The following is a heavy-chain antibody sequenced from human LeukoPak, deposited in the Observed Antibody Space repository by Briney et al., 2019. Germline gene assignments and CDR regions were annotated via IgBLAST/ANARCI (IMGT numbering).Heavy chain of an antibody. J-gene: IGHJ3*02. CDR2: ISYDGSNK. V-gene: IGHV3-30-3*01. D-gene: IGHD6-13*01. Sequence: TGGSLRLSCAASGFTFSSYAMHWVRQAPGKGLEWVAVISYDGSNKYYADSVKGRFTISRDNSKNTLYLQMNSLRAEDTAVYYCATTRIAAVGHAFDIWGQGTMVTVSS. CDR3: ATTRIAAVGHAFDI. CDR1: GFTFSSYA.